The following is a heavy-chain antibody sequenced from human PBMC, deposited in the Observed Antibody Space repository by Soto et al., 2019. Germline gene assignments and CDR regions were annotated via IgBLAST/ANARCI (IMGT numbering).Heavy chain of an antibody. D-gene: IGHD1-1*01. CDR1: GYSFTSYL. CDR3: ARLSNWNTYYYGMDV. V-gene: IGHV5-51*01. Sequence: LKTPCKASGYSFTSYLICWRRQMPGKGLEWMGIIYRAASDTRHSPSFQGQLTISADKSISTAYLQWSSLKASDTAMYYCARLSNWNTYYYGMDVWGQGTTVTVSS. J-gene: IGHJ6*02. CDR2: IYRAASDT.